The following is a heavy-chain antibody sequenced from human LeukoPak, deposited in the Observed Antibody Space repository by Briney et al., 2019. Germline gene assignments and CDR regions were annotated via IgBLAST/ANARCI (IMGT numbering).Heavy chain of an antibody. V-gene: IGHV4-4*07. CDR3: ASYSVSWEHFQH. Sequence: PSETLSLTSTVSNGSISSDDWSCIPQPAGTGLEWIGRIYTSESTSYNPSLKSRVAMSVDMSKNQFSLKLSSVTAADTAVYYCASYSVSWEHFQHWGRGTLVTVSS. J-gene: IGHJ1*01. CDR2: IYTSEST. D-gene: IGHD5/OR15-5a*01. CDR1: NGSISSDD.